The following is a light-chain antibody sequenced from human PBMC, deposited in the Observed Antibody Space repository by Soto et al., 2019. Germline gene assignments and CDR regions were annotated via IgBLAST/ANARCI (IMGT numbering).Light chain of an antibody. CDR2: QVT. Sequence: QSVLTQPASMSGSPGQSITISCTVSGSDIATFNYVSWYQQYPGKAPKLLIYQVTSRASGVSHRFSGSKSGNTAALTISGLQPEDEAEYYCNSYSSTSFYVFGTGPKVTVL. V-gene: IGLV2-14*01. J-gene: IGLJ1*01. CDR1: GSDIATFNY. CDR3: NSYSSTSFYV.